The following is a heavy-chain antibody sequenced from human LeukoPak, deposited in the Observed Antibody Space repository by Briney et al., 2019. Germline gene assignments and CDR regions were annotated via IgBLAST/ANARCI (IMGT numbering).Heavy chain of an antibody. V-gene: IGHV3-21*01. CDR1: GFTFGSYS. D-gene: IGHD1-1*01. Sequence: KPGGSLRLSCAASGFTFGSYSMNWVRQAPGKGLEWVSSISHGSSYIYYADSVKGRFTISRDNAENSLYLQMNSLRAEDTAVYYCARGPKYIASTGPHYFDYWGQGTLVTVSS. CDR3: ARGPKYIASTGPHYFDY. CDR2: ISHGSSYI. J-gene: IGHJ4*02.